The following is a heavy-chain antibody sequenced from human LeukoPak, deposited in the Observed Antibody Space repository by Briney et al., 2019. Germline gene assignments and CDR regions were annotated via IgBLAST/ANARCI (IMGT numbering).Heavy chain of an antibody. D-gene: IGHD3-16*01. V-gene: IGHV3-7*03. J-gene: IGHJ6*02. CDR1: GFTFSSYA. CDR2: INHNGNVN. Sequence: GGSLRLSCAASGFTFSSYAMHWARQAPGKGLEWVASINHNGNVNYYVDSVKGRFTISRDNAKNSLYLQMSNLRAEDTAVYFCARGGGLDVWGQGATVTVSS. CDR3: ARGGGLDV.